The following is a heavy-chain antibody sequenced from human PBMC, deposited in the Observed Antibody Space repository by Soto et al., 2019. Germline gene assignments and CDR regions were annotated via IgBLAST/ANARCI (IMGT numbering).Heavy chain of an antibody. CDR2: IKSKTDGGTT. J-gene: IGHJ6*02. D-gene: IGHD3-10*01. Sequence: GGSLRLSCAASGFTFSNAWMNWVRQAPGKGLEWVGRIKSKTDGGTTDYAAPVKGRFTISRDDSKNTLYLQMNSLKTEDTAVYYCTTVAGLVWFGELLESHYYYYGMDVWGQGTTVTVSS. V-gene: IGHV3-15*07. CDR1: GFTFSNAW. CDR3: TTVAGLVWFGELLESHYYYYGMDV.